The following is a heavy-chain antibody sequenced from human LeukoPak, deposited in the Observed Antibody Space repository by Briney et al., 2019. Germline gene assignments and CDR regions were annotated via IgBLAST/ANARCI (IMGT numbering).Heavy chain of an antibody. Sequence: PGGSLRLSCAASGFTFSSYGMHWVRQAPGKGLEWVAVISYDGSNKYYADSVKGRFTISRDNSKSTLYLQMNSLRAEDTAVYYCAKEPTSYYYYGMDVWGKGTTVTVSS. J-gene: IGHJ6*04. CDR3: AKEPTSYYYYGMDV. V-gene: IGHV3-30*18. CDR1: GFTFSSYG. CDR2: ISYDGSNK.